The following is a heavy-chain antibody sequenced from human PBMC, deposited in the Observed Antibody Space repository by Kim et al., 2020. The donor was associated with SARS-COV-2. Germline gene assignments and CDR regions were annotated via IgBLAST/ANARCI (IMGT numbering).Heavy chain of an antibody. Sequence: GGSLRLSCAASGFTFSSYSMNWVRQAPGKGLEWVSSISSSSSYIYYADSVKGRFTISRDNAKNSLYLQMNSLRAEDTAVYYCARDQTAFGVVIPGSFDYWGQGTLVTVSS. CDR1: GFTFSSYS. CDR3: ARDQTAFGVVIPGSFDY. J-gene: IGHJ4*02. CDR2: ISSSSSYI. V-gene: IGHV3-21*01. D-gene: IGHD3-3*01.